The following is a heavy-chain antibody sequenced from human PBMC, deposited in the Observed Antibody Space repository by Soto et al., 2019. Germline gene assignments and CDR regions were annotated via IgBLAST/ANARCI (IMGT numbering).Heavy chain of an antibody. Sequence: QMQLQESGPGLVKASETLSLTCTVSGASISSHYWSWIRQPPGKGLEWIGYIYNKGNTNYNPSLKSRVTISVDTSKNQSSLNLTSVTAADTAVYYCAKVGTGRVWLRWLDPWGQGSLVTVSS. CDR1: GASISSHY. J-gene: IGHJ5*02. V-gene: IGHV4-59*11. D-gene: IGHD5-18*01. CDR3: AKVGTGRVWLRWLDP. CDR2: IYNKGNT.